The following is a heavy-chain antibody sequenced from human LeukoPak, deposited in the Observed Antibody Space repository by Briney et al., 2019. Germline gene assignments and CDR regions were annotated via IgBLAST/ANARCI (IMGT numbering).Heavy chain of an antibody. CDR1: GFTFSFYS. D-gene: IGHD5-18*01. CDR3: ARVHRGYSYGRLDY. Sequence: GGSLRLSCAASGFTFSFYSMSWVRQAPGKGLEWVSYISSSDNTIHYADSVKGRFTISRDNAKNSLYLEMNSLRDEDTAVYYCARVHRGYSYGRLDYWGQGTLVTVSS. V-gene: IGHV3-48*02. CDR2: ISSSDNTI. J-gene: IGHJ4*02.